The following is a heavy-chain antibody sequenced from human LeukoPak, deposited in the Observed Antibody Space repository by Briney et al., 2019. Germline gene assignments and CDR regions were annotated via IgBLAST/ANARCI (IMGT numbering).Heavy chain of an antibody. D-gene: IGHD3-10*01. Sequence: PGGSLRLSCVGSDNSFNSYIINWVRQAPGKGLEWVSAISGSGGSTYYADSVKGRFTISRDNSKNTLYLQMNSLRAEDTAVYYCAKDQTYYYGSGRHSGSGTNDYWGQGTLVTVSS. CDR3: AKDQTYYYGSGRHSGSGTNDY. CDR1: DNSFNSYI. V-gene: IGHV3-23*01. J-gene: IGHJ4*02. CDR2: ISGSGGST.